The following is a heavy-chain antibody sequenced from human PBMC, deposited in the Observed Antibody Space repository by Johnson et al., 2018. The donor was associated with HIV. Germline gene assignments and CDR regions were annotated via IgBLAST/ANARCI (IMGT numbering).Heavy chain of an antibody. CDR3: ARAHRFDDILRGAWGAFNI. CDR2: ISSNGGST. J-gene: IGHJ3*02. D-gene: IGHD3-9*01. V-gene: IGHV3-64*01. Sequence: VQLVESGGGLVQPGGSLRLSCAASGFTFSSYAMHWVRQAPGKGLEYVSAISSNGGSTYYANSVKGRFTISRDNSKNTLYLQMGSLRAEDMAVYYCARAHRFDDILRGAWGAFNIWVQGTMVTVSS. CDR1: GFTFSSYA.